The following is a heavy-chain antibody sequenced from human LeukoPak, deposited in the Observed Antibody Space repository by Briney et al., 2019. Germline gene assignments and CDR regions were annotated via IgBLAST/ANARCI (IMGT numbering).Heavy chain of an antibody. CDR3: ASTKIKGLRFLSPYGMDV. D-gene: IGHD3-3*01. Sequence: SETPSLTCTVSGGSISSYYWSWIRQPPGKGLEWIGYIYYSGSTNYNPSLKSRVTISVDTSKNQFSLKLSSVTAADTAVYYCASTKIKGLRFLSPYGMDVWGQGTTVTVSS. J-gene: IGHJ6*02. V-gene: IGHV4-59*01. CDR1: GGSISSYY. CDR2: IYYSGST.